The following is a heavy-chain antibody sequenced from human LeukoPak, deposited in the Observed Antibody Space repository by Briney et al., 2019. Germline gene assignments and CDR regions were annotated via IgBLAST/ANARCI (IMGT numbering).Heavy chain of an antibody. V-gene: IGHV1-2*02. CDR2: INPNSGGT. CDR3: ARMTYCGGDCYYYFDY. J-gene: IGHJ4*02. CDR1: GYTFTGYY. D-gene: IGHD2-21*02. Sequence: GASAKVSCKASGYTFTGYYMHWVRQAPGQGLEWMGWINPNSGGTNYAQKFQGRVTMTRDTSISTAYMELSRLRSDDTAVYYCARMTYCGGDCYYYFDYWGQGTLVTVSS.